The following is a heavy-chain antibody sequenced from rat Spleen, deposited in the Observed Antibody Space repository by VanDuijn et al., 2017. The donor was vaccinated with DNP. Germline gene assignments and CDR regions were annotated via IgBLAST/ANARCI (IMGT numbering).Heavy chain of an antibody. J-gene: IGHJ2*01. V-gene: IGHV5-31*01. CDR2: ITTSGDST. D-gene: IGHD1-11*01. CDR1: GFTFNNYW. Sequence: EVQLVESGGDLVQPGRSLKVSCVVSGFTFNNYWMTWIRQVPGKGLEWVASITTSGDSTSSPDCVKGRFTISRDNAKNTLYLQMNSLRSEDTATYYCARGGRSYFDYWGQGVMVTVSS. CDR3: ARGGRSYFDY.